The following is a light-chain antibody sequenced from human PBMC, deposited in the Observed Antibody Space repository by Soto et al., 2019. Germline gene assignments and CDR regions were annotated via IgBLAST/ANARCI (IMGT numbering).Light chain of an antibody. CDR1: QSVGNN. CDR2: GAY. J-gene: IGKJ1*01. Sequence: EIVMTRSPATLSVSPGERTTLSCRASQSVGNNLAWYQQTPGQAPRLLIYGAYTRATGIPARFSGSGSGTDFTLTISSLQSEDFAVYYCQHYNYWPPKTFGQGTKVDIK. V-gene: IGKV3-15*01. CDR3: QHYNYWPPKT.